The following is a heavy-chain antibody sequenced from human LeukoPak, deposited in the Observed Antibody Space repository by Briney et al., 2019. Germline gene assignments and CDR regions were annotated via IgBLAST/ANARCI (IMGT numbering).Heavy chain of an antibody. CDR3: ARDVTQYCSGGTCSAFDI. V-gene: IGHV3-21*01. CDR2: IGTSGRYI. J-gene: IGHJ3*02. Sequence: PGGSLRLSCAASGFTFSSYPLNWVRQAPGKGLEWVSSIGTSGRYIYYADSVKGRFTISRNNAKNSLFLQMNSLRAEDTAVYYCARDVTQYCSGGTCSAFDIWGQGTMVTVSS. D-gene: IGHD2-15*01. CDR1: GFTFSSYP.